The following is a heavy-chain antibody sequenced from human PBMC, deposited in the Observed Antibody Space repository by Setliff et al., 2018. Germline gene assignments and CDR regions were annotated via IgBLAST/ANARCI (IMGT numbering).Heavy chain of an antibody. V-gene: IGHV5-51*01. D-gene: IGHD2-2*01. CDR2: IFPADADT. CDR3: AQKHQRASWAFDP. J-gene: IGHJ5*02. Sequence: GESLKISCTGSGYSFITYWIGWVRQMPGKGLEWMGMIFPADADTRYNPSFKGQVTMSLDRSITTAYLQWDSLKASDTAIYYCAQKHQRASWAFDPWGRGTLVTVSS. CDR1: GYSFITYW.